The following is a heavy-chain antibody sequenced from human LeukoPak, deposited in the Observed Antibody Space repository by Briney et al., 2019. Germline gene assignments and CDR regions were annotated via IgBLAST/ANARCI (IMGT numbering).Heavy chain of an antibody. V-gene: IGHV4-39*01. Sequence: GSLRLSCSASGFTFRNYAMSWVRQPPGKGLEWIGSIYYSGSTYYNPSLKSRVTISVDTSKNQFSLKLSSVTAADTAVYYCATGWELLFDYWGQGTLVTVSS. J-gene: IGHJ4*02. D-gene: IGHD1-26*01. CDR2: IYYSGST. CDR3: ATGWELLFDY. CDR1: GFTFRNYA.